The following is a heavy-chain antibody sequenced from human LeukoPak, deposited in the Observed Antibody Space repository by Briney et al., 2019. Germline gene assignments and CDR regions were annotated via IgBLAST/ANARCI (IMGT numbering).Heavy chain of an antibody. J-gene: IGHJ4*02. Sequence: SETLSLTCSVSGGSISSSSYYWGWIRQPPGKGLEWIGSIYYSGSTYYNPSLKSRVTISVDTSKNQLSLKLSSVTAADTAVYYCARGGSPVGATNDYWGQGTLVTVSS. CDR2: IYYSGST. V-gene: IGHV4-39*01. CDR3: ARGGSPVGATNDY. CDR1: GGSISSSSYY. D-gene: IGHD1-26*01.